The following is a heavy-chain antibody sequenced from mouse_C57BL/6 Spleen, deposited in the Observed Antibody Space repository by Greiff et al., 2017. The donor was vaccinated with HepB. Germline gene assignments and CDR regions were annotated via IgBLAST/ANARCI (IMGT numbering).Heavy chain of an antibody. J-gene: IGHJ2*01. CDR1: GYTFTDYY. CDR3: ARDWATVVATDYFDY. CDR2: IGPGSGSN. D-gene: IGHD1-1*01. V-gene: IGHV1-77*01. Sequence: QVHVKQSGAELVKPGASVKISCKASGYTFTDYYINWVKQRPGQGLEWIGKIGPGSGSNYYNEKFKGKATLTADKSSSTAYMQLSSLTSEDSAVYFCARDWATVVATDYFDYWGQGTTLTVSS.